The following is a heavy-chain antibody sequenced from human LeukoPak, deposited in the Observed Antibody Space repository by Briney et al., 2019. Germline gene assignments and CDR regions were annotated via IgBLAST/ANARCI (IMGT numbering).Heavy chain of an antibody. Sequence: GGSLRLSCAASGFTFGSYGMHWIRQAPGKGLEWVSSISSSSSYIYYADSVKGRFTISRDNAKNSLYLQMNSLRAEDTAVYYCARDSCGGDCYLIDYWGQGTLVTVSS. CDR3: ARDSCGGDCYLIDY. CDR1: GFTFGSYG. CDR2: ISSSSSYI. J-gene: IGHJ4*02. V-gene: IGHV3-21*01. D-gene: IGHD2-21*02.